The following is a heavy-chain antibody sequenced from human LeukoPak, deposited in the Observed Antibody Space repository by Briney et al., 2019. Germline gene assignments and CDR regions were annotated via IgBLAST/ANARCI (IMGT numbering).Heavy chain of an antibody. CDR2: IYPGDSDT. V-gene: IGHV5-51*01. CDR1: GYSFTSYW. Sequence: GESLKISCKGSGYSFTSYWIAWVRQMPGKGLEWMGIIYPGDSDTRYSPSFQGQVTISADKSISTAYLQWSSLKASDTAMYYCAKTYYFGSGSYTSYDFWGQGTLVTVSS. CDR3: AKTYYFGSGSYTSYDF. D-gene: IGHD3-10*01. J-gene: IGHJ4*02.